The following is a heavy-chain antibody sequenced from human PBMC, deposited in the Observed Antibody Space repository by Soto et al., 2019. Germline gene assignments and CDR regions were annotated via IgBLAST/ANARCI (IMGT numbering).Heavy chain of an antibody. J-gene: IGHJ6*02. Sequence: ASVKVSCKASGGTFSSYAISWVRQAPGQGLEWMGGIIPIFGTADYAQKFQGRVTITADESTSTAYMELSSLRSEDTAVYYCASLIAAAGPPHSPRYYYCMDVWGQGTTVTVSS. CDR1: GGTFSSYA. CDR2: IIPIFGTA. CDR3: ASLIAAAGPPHSPRYYYCMDV. D-gene: IGHD6-13*01. V-gene: IGHV1-69*13.